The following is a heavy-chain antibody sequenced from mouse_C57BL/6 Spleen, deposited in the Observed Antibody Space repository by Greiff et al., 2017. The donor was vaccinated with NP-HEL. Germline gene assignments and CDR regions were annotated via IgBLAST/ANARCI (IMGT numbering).Heavy chain of an antibody. V-gene: IGHV1-54*01. CDR2: INPGSGGT. J-gene: IGHJ2*01. Sequence: VQRVESGAELVRPGTSVKVSCKASGYAFTNYLIEWVKQRPGQGLEWIGVINPGSGGTNYNEKFKGKATLTADKSSSTAYMQLSSLTSEDSAVYFCAREYYGSRGYFDYWGQGTTLTVSS. CDR3: AREYYGSRGYFDY. D-gene: IGHD1-1*01. CDR1: GYAFTNYL.